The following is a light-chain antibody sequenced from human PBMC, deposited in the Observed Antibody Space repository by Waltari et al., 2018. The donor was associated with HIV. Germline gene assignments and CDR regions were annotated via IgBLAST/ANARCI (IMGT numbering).Light chain of an antibody. CDR1: SIDVGGYNY. CDR3: CSDADTYFVL. J-gene: IGLJ2*01. CDR2: DVH. Sequence: QSALTQPRSVSGSPGQSVTISCTGTSIDVGGYNYVSWYQHHPHKGPKLVIYDVHKRPPGVLYRCSGSKSGNTASRTIAGLQAEDEADYYCCSDADTYFVLFGGRTKLTVL. V-gene: IGLV2-11*01.